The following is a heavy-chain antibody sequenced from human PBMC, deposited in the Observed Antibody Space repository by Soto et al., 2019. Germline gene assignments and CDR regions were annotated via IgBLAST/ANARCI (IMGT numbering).Heavy chain of an antibody. D-gene: IGHD6-13*01. J-gene: IGHJ4*02. V-gene: IGHV3-23*01. CDR1: GFIFSNYA. CDR2: ISDSGRGT. Sequence: GGSLRLSCAASGFIFSNYAVAWVRQAPGKGLEWVSSISDSGRGTNYADSVEGRFTISRDNSKNTLYLQMNSLRAEDTAVYYCAKTYSIAAAGPFDYWGQGTLVTVSS. CDR3: AKTYSIAAAGPFDY.